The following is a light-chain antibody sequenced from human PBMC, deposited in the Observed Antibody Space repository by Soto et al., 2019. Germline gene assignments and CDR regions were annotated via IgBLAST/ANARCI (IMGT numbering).Light chain of an antibody. J-gene: IGLJ1*01. CDR2: SNN. Sequence: QSALTHPPSASEAPGQMVTISCSGSTSNIGSNTVNWYQQLHGTAPKLRMYSNNQRPSGVPDRFSGSKSGTSASLAISGLQSEDEADYYCAAWDDSLEGYVFGTGTKVTVL. CDR1: TSNIGSNT. CDR3: AAWDDSLEGYV. V-gene: IGLV1-44*01.